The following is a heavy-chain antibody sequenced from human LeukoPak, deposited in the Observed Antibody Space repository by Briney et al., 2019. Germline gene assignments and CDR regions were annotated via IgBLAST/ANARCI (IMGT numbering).Heavy chain of an antibody. D-gene: IGHD3/OR15-3a*01. Sequence: SLRLSCAPSRFTFTYYYTGCIRPAPESWREWVSYTISSVTTIYYAESVKGRFTIYRDNAKNSLYLQLNSLRAEDTGVYYCGRDDGPDAFDIWGEGRMVTVSS. CDR3: GRDDGPDAFDI. CDR2: TISSVTTI. V-gene: IGHV3-11*04. J-gene: IGHJ3*02. CDR1: RFTFTYYY.